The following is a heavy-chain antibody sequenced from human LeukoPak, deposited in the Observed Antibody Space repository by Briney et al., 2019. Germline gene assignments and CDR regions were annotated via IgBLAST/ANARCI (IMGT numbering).Heavy chain of an antibody. CDR1: GFTFSSYW. CDR3: ASKMVRGGPYYYYGMDV. Sequence: GGSLRLSCAASGFTFSSYWMSWVRQAPGKGLEWVANIKQDGSEKYYVDSVKGRFTISRDNAKNSLYLQMNSLRAEDTAVYYCASKMVRGGPYYYYGMDVWGQGTTVTVSS. CDR2: IKQDGSEK. D-gene: IGHD3-10*01. J-gene: IGHJ6*02. V-gene: IGHV3-7*03.